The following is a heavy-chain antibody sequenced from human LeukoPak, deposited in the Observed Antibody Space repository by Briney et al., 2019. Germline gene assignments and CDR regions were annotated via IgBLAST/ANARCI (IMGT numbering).Heavy chain of an antibody. CDR1: GFTFSSYW. CDR3: AKILSGWYTIWVPFDY. CDR2: INQDGSEE. J-gene: IGHJ4*02. D-gene: IGHD6-19*01. Sequence: SGGSLRPSCAASGFTFSSYWMTWVRQAPGKGLEWVANINQDGSEEYYEDSVKGRFTISRDNSKNTLYLQMNSLRAEDTAVYYCAKILSGWYTIWVPFDYWGQGTLVTVSS. V-gene: IGHV3-7*03.